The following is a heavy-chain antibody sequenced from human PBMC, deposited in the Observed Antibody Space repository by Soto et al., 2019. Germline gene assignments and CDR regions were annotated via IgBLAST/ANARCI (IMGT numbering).Heavy chain of an antibody. J-gene: IGHJ6*03. Sequence: GASVKVSCKASGYTFTSYGISWVRQAPGQGLEWMGWISAYNGNTNYAQKLQGRVTMTTDTSTSTAYMELRSLRSDDTAVYYCARVGQRCHEGYYYYYMDGWGKGTTVTVSS. V-gene: IGHV1-18*01. D-gene: IGHD3-16*01. CDR3: ARVGQRCHEGYYYYYMDG. CDR1: GYTFTSYG. CDR2: ISAYNGNT.